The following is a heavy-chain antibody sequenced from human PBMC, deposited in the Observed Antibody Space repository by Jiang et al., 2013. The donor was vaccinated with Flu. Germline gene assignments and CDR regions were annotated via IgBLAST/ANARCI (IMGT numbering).Heavy chain of an antibody. CDR2: IYPGDSDT. J-gene: IGHJ6*02. Sequence: KISCKGSGYSFTSYWIGWVRQMPGKGLEWMGIIYPGDSDTRYSPSFQGQVTISADKSISTAYLQWSSLKASDTAMYYCARGMDGYPYYYGMDVWGQGTTVTVSS. D-gene: IGHD5-24*01. CDR3: ARGMDGYPYYYGMDV. CDR1: GYSFTSYW. V-gene: IGHV5-51*01.